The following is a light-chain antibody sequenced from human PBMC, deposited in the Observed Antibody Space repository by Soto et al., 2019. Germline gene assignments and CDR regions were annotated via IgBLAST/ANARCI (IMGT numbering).Light chain of an antibody. CDR3: AAWDDSLSGLV. V-gene: IGLV1-47*02. J-gene: IGLJ1*01. CDR1: SSNIGSNY. Sequence: HSVLTQPPSASGTPGQRVTISCSGSSSNIGSNYVYWYQQLPGTAPKLLIYSNNQRPSGVPDRFSGSKSGTSASLAISGLRSEDEADYYCAAWDDSLSGLVFGTGTKVTVL. CDR2: SNN.